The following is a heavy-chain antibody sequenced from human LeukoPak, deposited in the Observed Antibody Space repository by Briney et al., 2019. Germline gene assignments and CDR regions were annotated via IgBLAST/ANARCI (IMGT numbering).Heavy chain of an antibody. J-gene: IGHJ4*02. D-gene: IGHD3-22*01. Sequence: PGGSLRLSCAASGFTFSAYWMHWVRQAPGKGLVWVSRINNDGSSTTYADSVKGRFTISRDNAKKTLYLQMNSLRAEDTAVYYCARDLELAYYDSTGYEYWGQGTLVTVSS. CDR1: GFTFSAYW. CDR3: ARDLELAYYDSTGYEY. CDR2: INNDGSST. V-gene: IGHV3-74*01.